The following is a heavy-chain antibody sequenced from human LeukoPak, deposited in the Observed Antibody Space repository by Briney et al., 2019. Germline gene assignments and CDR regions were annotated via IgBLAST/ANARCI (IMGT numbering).Heavy chain of an antibody. J-gene: IGHJ4*02. CDR3: AKDRRVRGVTKRWFDY. Sequence: GGSLRLSCAASGFTFSSYGMHWVRQAPGKGLEWVAFIRYDGSNKYYADSVKGRFTISRDNSKNTLYLQMNSLRAEDTAVYYCAKDRRVRGVTKRWFDYWGQGTLVTVSS. D-gene: IGHD3-10*01. V-gene: IGHV3-30*02. CDR2: IRYDGSNK. CDR1: GFTFSSYG.